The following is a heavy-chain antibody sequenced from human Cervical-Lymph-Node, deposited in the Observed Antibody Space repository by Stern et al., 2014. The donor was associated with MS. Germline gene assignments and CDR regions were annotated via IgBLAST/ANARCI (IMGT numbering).Heavy chain of an antibody. Sequence: QMQLVQSGAEVKKPGASVKVSCKASGYTFTSYYVHWVRQAPGEGLEWMGIIDPSGGSTSYAQKVQGRVTLTRDTSTSTVYMELNSLRSDDTAMYYCAREHTAMGFGYWGQGTLVTVSS. D-gene: IGHD5-18*01. V-gene: IGHV1-46*01. CDR3: AREHTAMGFGY. CDR2: IDPSGGST. CDR1: GYTFTSYY. J-gene: IGHJ4*02.